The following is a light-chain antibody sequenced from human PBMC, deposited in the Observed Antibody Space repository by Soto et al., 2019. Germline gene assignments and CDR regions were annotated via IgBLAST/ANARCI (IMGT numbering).Light chain of an antibody. CDR1: SGHSSYA. Sequence: QAVVTQSPSASASPGASVNLTCTLSSGHSSYAIAWHQQQPEKGPRYLMKVKSDGSHTKGDGIPDRFSGSSSGAERYLTISSLQSEDGADYYCQTWGAGHVVFGGGTKLTVL. CDR2: VKSDGSH. V-gene: IGLV4-69*01. CDR3: QTWGAGHVV. J-gene: IGLJ2*01.